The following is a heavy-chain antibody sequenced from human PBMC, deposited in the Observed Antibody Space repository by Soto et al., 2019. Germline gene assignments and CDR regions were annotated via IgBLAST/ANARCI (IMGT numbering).Heavy chain of an antibody. CDR3: ARDVAYYDSSGYNPLYSDY. CDR1: GYSFTSYW. Sequence: GESLKISCKGSGYSFTSYWISWLRQMPVKGLEWMGSIDPSDSYTNYSPSFQGHVTISADKSISTAYRQWRSLKASDTAMYYWARDVAYYDSSGYNPLYSDYWGQGTLVTVSS. D-gene: IGHD3-22*01. CDR2: IDPSDSYT. V-gene: IGHV5-10-1*01. J-gene: IGHJ4*02.